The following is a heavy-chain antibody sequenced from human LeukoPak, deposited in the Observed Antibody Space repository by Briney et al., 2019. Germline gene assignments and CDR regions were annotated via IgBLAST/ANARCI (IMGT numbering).Heavy chain of an antibody. CDR3: ARSIAAAVGFADY. Sequence: GGSLRLSCAASGFTFSIYAMSWVRQAPGKGLEWVSGINWNGGSTGYADSVKGRFTISRDNAKNSLYLQMNSLRAEDTALYYCARSIAAAVGFADYWGQGTLVTVSS. CDR1: GFTFSIYA. D-gene: IGHD6-13*01. V-gene: IGHV3-20*04. J-gene: IGHJ4*02. CDR2: INWNGGST.